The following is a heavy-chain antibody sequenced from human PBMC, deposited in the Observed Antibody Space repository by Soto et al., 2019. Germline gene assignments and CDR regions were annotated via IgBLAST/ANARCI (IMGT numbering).Heavy chain of an antibody. D-gene: IGHD6-13*01. CDR2: ITSSGYNT. J-gene: IGHJ4*02. CDR1: GFIFSTYE. CDR3: ARGYSGGWSRGGYFEL. Sequence: SLRLSCASSGFIFSTYEMNWVRQCPGKGLEWLSHITSSGYNTYYAESVKGRFTISRDNAKNLLYLEMNSLRAEDTAVYYCARGYSGGWSRGGYFELWGQGALVTVSS. V-gene: IGHV3-48*03.